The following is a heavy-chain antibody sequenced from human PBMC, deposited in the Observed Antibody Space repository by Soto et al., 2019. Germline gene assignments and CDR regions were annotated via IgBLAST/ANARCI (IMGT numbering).Heavy chain of an antibody. V-gene: IGHV4-38-2*01. D-gene: IGHD2-15*01. CDR1: GYAISIGSY. Sequence: SETLSLTCAVSGYAISIGSYWVCIRQSPGKGLEWIGSIYHSGSIYYNPSLKSRVTISLEMSKNQFSLKLSSVTAADTAVYYCARAAKHWHDPWGQGNLVAVSS. CDR3: ARAAKHWHDP. CDR2: IYHSGSI. J-gene: IGHJ5*02.